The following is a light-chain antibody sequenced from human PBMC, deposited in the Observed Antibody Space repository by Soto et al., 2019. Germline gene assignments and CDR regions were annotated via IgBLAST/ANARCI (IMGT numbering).Light chain of an antibody. CDR2: DAS. CDR1: QSISSW. V-gene: IGKV1-5*01. J-gene: IGKJ1*01. CDR3: QQYNSYSWT. Sequence: EIQMTQSPSTLSASVGDRVTITCLASQSISSWLAWYQQKPGKAPKLLIYDASTLESGVPSRFSGSRPGTEFTLTISSLQPDDFATYYCQQYNSYSWTFGQGTKVDIK.